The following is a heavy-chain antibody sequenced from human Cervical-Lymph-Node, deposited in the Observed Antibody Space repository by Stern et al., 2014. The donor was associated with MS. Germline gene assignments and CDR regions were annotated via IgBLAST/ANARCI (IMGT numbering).Heavy chain of an antibody. Sequence: VQLVESGAEVKKPGSSEKGSCKTSEDTLNNYAIPWVRQATGQGLEWMGALIPISGPGYCAQTFEGRITIKADEDKVPVYMELISLRSEDTSVYYCARDLYCNDTNCSSWGQGTLVTVSS. V-gene: IGHV1-69*01. CDR3: ARDLYCNDTNCSS. CDR1: EDTLNNYA. D-gene: IGHD2-2*01. J-gene: IGHJ4*02. CDR2: LIPISGPG.